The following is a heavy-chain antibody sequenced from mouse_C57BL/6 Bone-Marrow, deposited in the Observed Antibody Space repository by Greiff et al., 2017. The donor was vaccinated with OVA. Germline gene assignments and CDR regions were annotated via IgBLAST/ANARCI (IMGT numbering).Heavy chain of an antibody. CDR1: GYTFTDYN. V-gene: IGHV1-22*01. J-gene: IGHJ3*01. Sequence: EVQLHQSGPELVKPGASVKMSCKASGYTFTDYNMHWVKQSHGKSLEWIGYINPNNGGTSYNQKFKGKATLTVNKSSSTAYMELRSLTSEDSAVYYCASEDYYGSSSWFAYWGQGTLVTVSA. D-gene: IGHD1-1*01. CDR3: ASEDYYGSSSWFAY. CDR2: INPNNGGT.